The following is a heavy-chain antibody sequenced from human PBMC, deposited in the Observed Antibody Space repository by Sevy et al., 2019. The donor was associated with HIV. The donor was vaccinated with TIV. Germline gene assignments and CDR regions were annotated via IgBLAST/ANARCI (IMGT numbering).Heavy chain of an antibody. V-gene: IGHV3-11*01. CDR3: AREDIGGRHFDH. Sequence: GESLKISCAASGFTFSDYYINWIRQAPGKGLEWVSYISSDGGNKYYANSVKGRFTISRDNAKNSVFLQMNSLRAEDTAVYYCAREDIGGRHFDHWGQGTLATVSS. CDR2: ISSDGGNK. CDR1: GFTFSDYY. J-gene: IGHJ4*02. D-gene: IGHD6-6*01.